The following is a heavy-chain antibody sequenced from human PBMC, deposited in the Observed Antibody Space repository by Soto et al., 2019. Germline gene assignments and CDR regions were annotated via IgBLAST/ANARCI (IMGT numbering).Heavy chain of an antibody. D-gene: IGHD2-2*01. CDR2: IYDSGST. J-gene: IGHJ6*02. CDR3: AVWPYCNSYTCPPPPFQYYYGMDV. Sequence: QVQLQESGPGLVKPSGTLSLTCAVSGGSISSGKWWSWVRQPPGKGLEWIGEIYDSGSTNYNPSPKGRVNLSIDKSQNPFSLKLDSVTAPDTAVYYCAVWPYCNSYTCPPPPFQYYYGMDVWGQGTTVTVSS. V-gene: IGHV4-4*02. CDR1: GGSISSGKW.